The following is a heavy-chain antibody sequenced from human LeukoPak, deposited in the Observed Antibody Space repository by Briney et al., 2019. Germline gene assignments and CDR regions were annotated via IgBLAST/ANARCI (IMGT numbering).Heavy chain of an antibody. V-gene: IGHV4-39*07. CDR3: ARDVNDSSGYYSDDAFDI. D-gene: IGHD3-22*01. Sequence: PSETLSLTCTVSGGSISSSSYYWGWIRQPPGKGLEWIGSIYYSGSTYYNPSLKSRVTISVDTSKNQFSLKLSSVTAADTAVYYCARDVNDSSGYYSDDAFDIWGQGTMVTVSS. CDR2: IYYSGST. J-gene: IGHJ3*02. CDR1: GGSISSSSYY.